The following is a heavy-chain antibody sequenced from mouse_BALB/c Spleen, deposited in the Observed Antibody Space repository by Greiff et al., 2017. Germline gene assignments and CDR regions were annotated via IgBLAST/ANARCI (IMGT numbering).Heavy chain of an antibody. D-gene: IGHD3-2*01. V-gene: IGHV3-2*02. CDR2: ISYSGST. CDR3: ARDRDSSGYWFAY. Sequence: DVKLVESGPGLVKPSQSLSLTCTVTGYSITSDYAWNWIRQFPGNKLEWMGYISYSGSTSYNPSLKSRISITRDTSKNQFFLQLNSVTTEDTAMYYCARDRDSSGYWFAYWGQGTLVTVSA. J-gene: IGHJ3*01. CDR1: GYSITSDYA.